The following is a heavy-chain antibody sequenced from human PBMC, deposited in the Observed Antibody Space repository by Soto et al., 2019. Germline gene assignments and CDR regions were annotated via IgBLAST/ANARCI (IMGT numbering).Heavy chain of an antibody. CDR2: IDPSDSYS. V-gene: IGHV5-10-1*01. J-gene: IGHJ3*02. Sequence: GESLKISCQGSGYSFTNYWISWVRQMPGKGLEWMGKIDPSDSYSNYSPSFQGHVTISADKSISTAYLQWSSLQASDTAMYYCARLGSGWPLGAVDIWGEGTVVTVSS. CDR3: ARLGSGWPLGAVDI. D-gene: IGHD6-19*01. CDR1: GYSFTNYW.